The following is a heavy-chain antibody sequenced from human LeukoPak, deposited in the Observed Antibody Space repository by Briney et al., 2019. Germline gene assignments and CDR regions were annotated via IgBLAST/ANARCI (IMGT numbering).Heavy chain of an antibody. Sequence: GGSLRLSCAASGFTFSSYSMNWVRQAPGKGLEWVSTITGSGDDTFYADSVKGRFSISRDNSQNTLYLQMNSLRDEDTAVYYCAKDRSGSRRWGQGTLVTVSS. V-gene: IGHV3-23*01. CDR1: GFTFSSYS. CDR3: AKDRSGSRR. J-gene: IGHJ4*02. CDR2: ITGSGDDT. D-gene: IGHD6-25*01.